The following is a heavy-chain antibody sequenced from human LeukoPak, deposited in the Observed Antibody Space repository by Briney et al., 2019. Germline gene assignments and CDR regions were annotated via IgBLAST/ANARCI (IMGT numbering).Heavy chain of an antibody. V-gene: IGHV1-69*13. CDR3: ARGFVYNYGHPSYCYGMDV. CDR2: IIPIFGTA. Sequence: ASVKVSCKASGCTFSSYVISWVRQAPGQGLEWMGGIIPIFGTANYAQKFQGRVTITADESTSTAYLELSSLRSEDTAVYYCARGFVYNYGHPSYCYGMDVWGQGTTVTVSS. D-gene: IGHD5-18*01. J-gene: IGHJ6*02. CDR1: GCTFSSYV.